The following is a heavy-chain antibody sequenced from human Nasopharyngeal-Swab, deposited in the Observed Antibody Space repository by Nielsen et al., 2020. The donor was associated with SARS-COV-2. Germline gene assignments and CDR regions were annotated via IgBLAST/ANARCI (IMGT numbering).Heavy chain of an antibody. Sequence: VRQMPGKGLEWLGRIGDKDHNYATTYGASVKGRFTISRDDSKNTAFLQMDSLKTEDTALYYCTTDFYFDYWGQGTPVTVSS. CDR2: IGDKDHNYAT. CDR3: TTDFYFDY. V-gene: IGHV3-73*01. J-gene: IGHJ4*02.